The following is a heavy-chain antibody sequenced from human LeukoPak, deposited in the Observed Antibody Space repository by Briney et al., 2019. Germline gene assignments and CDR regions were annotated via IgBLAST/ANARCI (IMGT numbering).Heavy chain of an antibody. V-gene: IGHV3-7*03. J-gene: IGHJ4*02. D-gene: IGHD1-26*01. CDR2: IKQDGSEK. CDR3: AKDGNGAVGATTSYFDY. Sequence: GGSLRLSCAASGFTFSSYWMSWVRQAPGKGLEWVANIKQDGSEKYYVDSVKGRFTISRDNAQNSLYLQMNSLRAEDMALYYCAKDGNGAVGATTSYFDYWGQGTLVTVSS. CDR1: GFTFSSYW.